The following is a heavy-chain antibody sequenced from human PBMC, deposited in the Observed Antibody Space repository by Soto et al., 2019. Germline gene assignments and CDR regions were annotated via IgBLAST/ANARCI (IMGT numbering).Heavy chain of an antibody. CDR3: AHGSGWLSDY. CDR1: GFSLTSTAVG. D-gene: IGHD6-19*01. J-gene: IGHJ4*02. CDR2: IYWDDDN. V-gene: IGHV2-5*02. Sequence: QITLKESGPTLVKPTQTLTLTCSFSGFSLTSTAVGVNWIRQPPGKALEWLALIYWDDDNHFSPSLKSRLSVTKDTSKNQVVLTMPNMDPVDTATYYCAHGSGWLSDYWGQGILVTVYS.